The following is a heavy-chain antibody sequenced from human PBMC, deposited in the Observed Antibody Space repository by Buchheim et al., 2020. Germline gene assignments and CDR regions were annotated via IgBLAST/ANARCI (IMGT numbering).Heavy chain of an antibody. CDR1: GYTFTNYY. J-gene: IGHJ6*03. CDR2: INPSGGST. Sequence: QVQLVQSGAEVKKPGASVKVSCKASGYTFTNYYLYWVRQAPGQGLEWMGVINPSGGSTNYAQKFQGRVTMPRDTSTGTVFMELSSLRSKNTALYYCARGQASYYMDVWGKGTT. CDR3: ARGQASYYMDV. V-gene: IGHV1-46*01.